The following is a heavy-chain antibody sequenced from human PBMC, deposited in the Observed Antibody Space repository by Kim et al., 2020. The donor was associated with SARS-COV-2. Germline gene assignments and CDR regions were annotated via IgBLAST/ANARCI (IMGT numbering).Heavy chain of an antibody. CDR1: GGSISSSSYY. CDR3: AISSGWYEYYFDY. Sequence: SETLSLTCTVSGGSISSSSYYWGWIRQPPGKGLEWIGSIYYSGSTYYNPSLKSRVTISVDTSKIQFSLKLSSVTAADTAVYYCAISSGWYEYYFDYWGQGTLVTVSS. V-gene: IGHV4-39*01. J-gene: IGHJ4*02. D-gene: IGHD6-19*01. CDR2: IYYSGST.